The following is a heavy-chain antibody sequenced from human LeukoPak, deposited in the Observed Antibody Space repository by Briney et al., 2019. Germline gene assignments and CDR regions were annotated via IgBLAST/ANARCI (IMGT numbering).Heavy chain of an antibody. CDR1: GYTFTGYY. Sequence: ASVKVSCKASGYTFTGYYMHWVRQAPGQGLEWMGWINPNRGGTNYEQKFQGRVTMTRDTSISTAYMELSRLRSDDTAVYYCARDSDLCSSTSCYTRWFDPWGQGTLVTVSS. V-gene: IGHV1-2*02. CDR3: ARDSDLCSSTSCYTRWFDP. CDR2: INPNRGGT. J-gene: IGHJ5*02. D-gene: IGHD2-2*02.